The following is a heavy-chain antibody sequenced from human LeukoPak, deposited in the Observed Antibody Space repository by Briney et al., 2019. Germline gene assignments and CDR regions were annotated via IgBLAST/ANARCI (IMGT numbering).Heavy chain of an antibody. Sequence: GGSLRLSCAASGFTFSSYWMSWVRQAPGKGLEWVANIKQDGSEKYYVDSVKGRFTISRDNAKNSLYMQMNSLRAEDTAVYYCASSYYDFWSGYHDAFDIWGQGTMVTVSS. V-gene: IGHV3-7*01. CDR2: IKQDGSEK. D-gene: IGHD3-3*01. J-gene: IGHJ3*02. CDR1: GFTFSSYW. CDR3: ASSYYDFWSGYHDAFDI.